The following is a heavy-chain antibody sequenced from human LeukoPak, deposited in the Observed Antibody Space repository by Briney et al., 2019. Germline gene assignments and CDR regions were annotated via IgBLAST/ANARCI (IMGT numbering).Heavy chain of an antibody. CDR2: IYTTGST. J-gene: IGHJ4*02. V-gene: IGHV4-4*07. D-gene: IGHD6-19*01. CDR1: GDSISSDY. CDR3: ASASGY. Sequence: SEXLSLTCSVSGDSISSDYWSWLGQLAGKGLEGIGRIYTTGSTNYNPSLTSRGTMLVDMCKKQLYRTLSSVTAADTAVYSCASASGYWGQGTLVTVSS.